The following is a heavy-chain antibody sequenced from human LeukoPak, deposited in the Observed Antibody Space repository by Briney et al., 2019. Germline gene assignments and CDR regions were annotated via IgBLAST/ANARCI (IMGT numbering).Heavy chain of an antibody. CDR3: ARQVLPYYFDY. CDR1: GYSFNTYW. Sequence: GESLKISCKGSGYSFNTYWIGWVRQMPGKGLEWMGIIYPGDSDTKYSPSFQGQVTISADKSISTAYLQWSSLKASDTAMYYCARQVLPYYFDYWGQGTLVTVSS. J-gene: IGHJ4*02. V-gene: IGHV5-51*01. CDR2: IYPGDSDT. D-gene: IGHD2-15*01.